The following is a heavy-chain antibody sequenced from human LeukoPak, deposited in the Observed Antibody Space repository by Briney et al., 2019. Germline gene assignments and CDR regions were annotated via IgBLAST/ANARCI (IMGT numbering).Heavy chain of an antibody. CDR1: RGTFSSYA. J-gene: IGHJ4*02. CDR2: IIPIFGKA. D-gene: IGHD2-2*01. V-gene: IGHV1-69*13. Sequence: SVKVSCKASRGTFSSYAISWVRQAPGQGLEWMGGIIPIFGKANYAQKFQGRVTITADESTSTAYMELSSLRSEDTAVYYCARVAGGRYCSSTSCYARPRFDYWGQGTLVTVSS. CDR3: ARVAGGRYCSSTSCYARPRFDY.